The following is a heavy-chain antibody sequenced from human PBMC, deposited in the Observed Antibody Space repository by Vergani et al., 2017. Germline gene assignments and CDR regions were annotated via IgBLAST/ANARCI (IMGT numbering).Heavy chain of an antibody. J-gene: IGHJ3*02. Sequence: QVHLVESGGGVVQPGRSLTLSCVASGFSFRGHGMHWVRQAPGKGLEWVAMISYDGDRRDYGDFAKGRFTISRDNSKNTLYLEMNNLKTEDTAVYYCARGSLSSDAFDIWGHGTVVTVS. CDR2: ISYDGDRR. CDR1: GFSFRGHG. V-gene: IGHV3-30*03. CDR3: ARGSLSSDAFDI.